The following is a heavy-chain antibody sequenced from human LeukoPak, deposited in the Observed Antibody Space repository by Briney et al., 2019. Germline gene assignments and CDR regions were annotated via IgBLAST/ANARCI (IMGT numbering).Heavy chain of an antibody. CDR2: ISGSGGST. CDR3: AKDRRSLGRYFDWSYYYYGMDV. CDR1: GFTFSSYD. J-gene: IGHJ6*02. Sequence: GGSLRLSCAASGFTFSSYDMSWVRQAPGKGLEWVSAISGSGGSTYYADSVKGRFTISRDNSKNTLYLQMNSLRAEDTAVYYCAKDRRSLGRYFDWSYYYYGMDVWGQGTTVTVSS. D-gene: IGHD3-9*01. V-gene: IGHV3-23*01.